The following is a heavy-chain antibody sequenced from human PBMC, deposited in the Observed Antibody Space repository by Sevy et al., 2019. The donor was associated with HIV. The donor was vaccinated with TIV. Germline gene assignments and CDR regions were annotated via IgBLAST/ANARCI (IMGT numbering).Heavy chain of an antibody. CDR1: EFTFSTYA. V-gene: IGHV3-21*01. D-gene: IGHD2-15*01. J-gene: IGHJ4*02. Sequence: GGSLRLSCAASEFTFSTYAMNWVRQAPGKGLEWVSSISSLSRYIYYADSVKGRFTISRDNAKNSLYLQMNSLTAEDPEVYCWARGLTPPVEDRGTYPSYFDYWGQGTLVTVSS. CDR2: ISSLSRYI. CDR3: ARGLTPPVEDRGTYPSYFDY.